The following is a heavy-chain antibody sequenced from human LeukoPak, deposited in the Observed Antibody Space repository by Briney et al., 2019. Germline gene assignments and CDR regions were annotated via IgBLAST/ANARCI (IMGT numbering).Heavy chain of an antibody. V-gene: IGHV4-4*07. CDR3: ARMSYDFWSGYPLAFDI. J-gene: IGHJ3*02. Sequence: SETLSLTCTVSGGSISSYYWSWIRQPAGKGLEWIGRIYTSGSTNYNPSLKSRVTMSVDTSKNQFSLKLSSVTAEDTAVYYCARMSYDFWSGYPLAFDIWGQGTMVTVSS. CDR2: IYTSGST. CDR1: GGSISSYY. D-gene: IGHD3-3*01.